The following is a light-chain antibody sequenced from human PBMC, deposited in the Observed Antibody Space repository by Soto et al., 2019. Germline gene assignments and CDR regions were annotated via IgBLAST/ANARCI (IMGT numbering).Light chain of an antibody. CDR2: GAS. V-gene: IGKV3-15*01. CDR1: QSVSSN. Sequence: EIVMTQSPATLSVSPGERATLSCRASQSVSSNLAWYQQKPGQATRLLIYGASTRATGITARFSGSGSGTEFTLTISSLQSEDFAVYYCQQYNNWPLTFGQGTKWIS. CDR3: QQYNNWPLT. J-gene: IGKJ1*01.